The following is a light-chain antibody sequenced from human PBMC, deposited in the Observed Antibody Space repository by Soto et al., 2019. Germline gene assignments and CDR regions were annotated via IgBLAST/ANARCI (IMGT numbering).Light chain of an antibody. CDR3: SSYSSSSTLEV. CDR1: SSDIGNYNF. J-gene: IGLJ7*01. V-gene: IGLV2-14*01. Sequence: QSALTQPASVSGSPGESITISCIGTSSDIGNYNFVSWYQQHPGKAPKLMIYEVNNRPSGVSNRISGSKSGNTASLTISGLQAEDEADYYCSSYSSSSTLEVFGGGTQLTVL. CDR2: EVN.